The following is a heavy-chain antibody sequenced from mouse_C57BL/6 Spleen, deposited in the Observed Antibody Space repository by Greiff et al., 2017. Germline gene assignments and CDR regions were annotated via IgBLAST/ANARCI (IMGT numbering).Heavy chain of an antibody. CDR1: GYTFTSYW. J-gene: IGHJ2*01. V-gene: IGHV1-53*01. CDR2: INPSNGGT. Sequence: VQLQQPGTELVKPGASVKLSCKASGYTFTSYWMHWVKQRPGQGLEWIGNINPSNGGTNYNEKFKSKATLTVDKSSSTAYMQLSSLTSEDSAVYYCAREGGQLRPLFDYWGQGTTLTVSS. D-gene: IGHD3-2*02. CDR3: AREGGQLRPLFDY.